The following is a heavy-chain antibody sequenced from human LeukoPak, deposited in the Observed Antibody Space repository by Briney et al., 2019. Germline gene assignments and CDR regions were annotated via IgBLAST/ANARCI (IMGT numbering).Heavy chain of an antibody. V-gene: IGHV3-30*02. CDR3: AAPGVPAATYYFDY. CDR2: IRYDGSNK. D-gene: IGHD2-2*01. Sequence: PGGSLRLSCAASGFSFSNYAIHWVRQAPGKGLEWVAFIRYDGSNKYYADSVKGRFTISRDNSKNTVYLQMNSLRAEDTAVYYCAAPGVPAATYYFDYWGQGTLVTVSS. CDR1: GFSFSNYA. J-gene: IGHJ4*02.